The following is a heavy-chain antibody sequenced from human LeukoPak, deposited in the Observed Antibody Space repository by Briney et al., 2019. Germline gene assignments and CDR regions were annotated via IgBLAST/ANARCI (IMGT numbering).Heavy chain of an antibody. J-gene: IGHJ6*02. CDR1: GYTFTSYY. D-gene: IGHD2-2*01. Sequence: ASVQVSCKASGYTFTSYYMHWVRQAPGQGLEWMGWINPNSGGTNYAQKFQGRVTMTRDTSISTAYMELSRLTSDDTAIYYCARFSTTCFDVWGQGTTVTVSS. CDR2: INPNSGGT. CDR3: ARFSTTCFDV. V-gene: IGHV1-2*02.